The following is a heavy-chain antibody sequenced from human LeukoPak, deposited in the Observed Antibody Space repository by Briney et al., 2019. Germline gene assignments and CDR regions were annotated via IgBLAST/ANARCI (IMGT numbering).Heavy chain of an antibody. J-gene: IGHJ3*02. Sequence: ASVKVSCKASGYTFTSYGISWVRQAPGQGLEWMGWISAYNGNTNYAQKLQGRVTMTTDTSTSTAYMELRSLRSDDTAVYYCARAPFYGSNSRGAFDIWGQGTMVAVSS. CDR2: ISAYNGNT. CDR1: GYTFTSYG. CDR3: ARAPFYGSNSRGAFDI. D-gene: IGHD4-23*01. V-gene: IGHV1-18*01.